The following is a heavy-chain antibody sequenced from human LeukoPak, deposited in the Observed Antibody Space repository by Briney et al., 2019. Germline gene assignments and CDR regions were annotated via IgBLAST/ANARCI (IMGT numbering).Heavy chain of an antibody. J-gene: IGHJ4*02. CDR1: GFTFSSYA. D-gene: IGHD3-22*01. V-gene: IGHV3-23*01. Sequence: PGGSLRLSCAASGFTFSSYAMSWVRQAPGKGLEWVSSISGSGGSTYYADSVKGRFTISRDNSKNTLYLQMNSLRAEDTAVYYCAKSDYYDSSGHPSSFDYWGQGTLVTVSS. CDR3: AKSDYYDSSGHPSSFDY. CDR2: ISGSGGST.